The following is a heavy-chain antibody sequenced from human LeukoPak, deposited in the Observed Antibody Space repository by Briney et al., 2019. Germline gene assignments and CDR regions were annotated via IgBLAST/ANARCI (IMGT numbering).Heavy chain of an antibody. CDR3: ARDPSSGWVGLGAFDI. CDR2: INHSGST. CDR1: GGSFSGYY. D-gene: IGHD6-19*01. Sequence: PSETLSLTCAVYGGSFSGYYWSWIRQPPGKGLEWIGEINHSGSTNYNPSLKSRVTISVDTSKNQFSLKLSPVTAADTAVYYCARDPSSGWVGLGAFDIWGQGTMVTVSS. V-gene: IGHV4-34*01. J-gene: IGHJ3*02.